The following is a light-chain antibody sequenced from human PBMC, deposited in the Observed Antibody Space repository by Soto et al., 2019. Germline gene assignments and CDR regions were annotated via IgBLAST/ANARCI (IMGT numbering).Light chain of an antibody. CDR3: QHYYSYSEA. CDR2: KAS. Sequence: DIQMTQSPSTLSGSVGDRVTITCRASQTISSWLAWYQQKPGKAPKLLIYKASTLKSGDPSWLSGSGSWTEFTLTTSTLQTDDFATYYCQHYYSYSEAFGQGTKVEL. V-gene: IGKV1-5*03. J-gene: IGKJ1*01. CDR1: QTISSW.